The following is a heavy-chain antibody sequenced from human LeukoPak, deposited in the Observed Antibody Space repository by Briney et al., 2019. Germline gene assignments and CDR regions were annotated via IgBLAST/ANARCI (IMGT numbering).Heavy chain of an antibody. Sequence: SETLSLTCAVYGRSFSPYYWSWIRQPPGKGLEWIGEINHSGSTNYNPSLKSRVTISVDTSKNQFSLRLSSVTAADAAVYYCARGGFYCGGDCYVDYWGQGTLVTVSS. J-gene: IGHJ4*02. D-gene: IGHD2-21*02. CDR1: GRSFSPYY. CDR2: INHSGST. CDR3: ARGGFYCGGDCYVDY. V-gene: IGHV4-34*01.